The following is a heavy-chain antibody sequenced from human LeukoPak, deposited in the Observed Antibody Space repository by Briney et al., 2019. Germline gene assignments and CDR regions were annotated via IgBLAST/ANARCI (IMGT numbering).Heavy chain of an antibody. V-gene: IGHV3-23*01. CDR1: GFTFSSYA. Sequence: PGGSLRLSCAASGFTFSSYAMSWVHQAPGKGLEWVSAISGSGGSTYYADSVKGRFTISRDNSKNTLYLQMNSLRAEDTAVYYCAKDEDSRWSFDYWGQGTLVTVSS. J-gene: IGHJ4*02. D-gene: IGHD6-13*01. CDR2: ISGSGGST. CDR3: AKDEDSRWSFDY.